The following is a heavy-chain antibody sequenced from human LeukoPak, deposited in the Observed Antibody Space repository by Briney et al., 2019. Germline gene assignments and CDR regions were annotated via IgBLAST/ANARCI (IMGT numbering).Heavy chain of an antibody. CDR1: GYTLTAYY. V-gene: IGHV1-2*02. CDR3: ARDLTTVQRNFDL. Sequence: ASVKVSCKASGYTLTAYYLHWVRQAPGQGPEWMGWINPSSGGTNYAQKFQGRVTMTRDTSISTAYMELSSLRSDDTALYYCARDLTTVQRNFDLWGRGTLVTVSS. D-gene: IGHD4-17*01. CDR2: INPSSGGT. J-gene: IGHJ2*01.